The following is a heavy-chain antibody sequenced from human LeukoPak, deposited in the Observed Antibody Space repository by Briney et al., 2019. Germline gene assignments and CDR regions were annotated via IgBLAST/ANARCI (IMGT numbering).Heavy chain of an antibody. CDR3: AKVTDSSGWYPLDY. Sequence: GGSLRLSCVASGFTFSSYAMSWVRQAPGKGLEWVSAISGSGGSTYYADSVKGRFTISRDNSKNTLYLQMNSLRAEDTAVYYCAKVTDSSGWYPLDYWGQGTLVTVSS. CDR1: GFTFSSYA. CDR2: ISGSGGST. V-gene: IGHV3-23*01. D-gene: IGHD6-19*01. J-gene: IGHJ4*02.